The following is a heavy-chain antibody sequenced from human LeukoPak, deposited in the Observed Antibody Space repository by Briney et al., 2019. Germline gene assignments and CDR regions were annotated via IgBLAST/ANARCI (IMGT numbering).Heavy chain of an antibody. D-gene: IGHD6-19*01. J-gene: IGHJ6*03. V-gene: IGHV4-61*02. Sequence: SVTLYITWTVAAVAISNGSYYWSWIGQPGEKRLECIGRIYTSGSTHYKPSLKSRVTMSVDRCKNQFSLKLSSVTAADTAVYYCARDGGSPISSGWVPHGLKGYYYYMDVWGKVTTVTISS. CDR3: ARDGGSPISSGWVPHGLKGYYYYMDV. CDR1: AVAISNGSYY. CDR2: IYTSGST.